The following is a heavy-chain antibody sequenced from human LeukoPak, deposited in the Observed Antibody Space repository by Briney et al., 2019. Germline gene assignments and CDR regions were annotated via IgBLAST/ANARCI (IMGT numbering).Heavy chain of an antibody. CDR1: GFTFSNYG. CDR3: ANPFVGVPDY. Sequence: AGGSLRLSCAASGFTFSNYGMHWVRQAPGKGLEWVAFIRSDESDKYYADSVKGRFTISRDDSKGTLYLQMNSLRAEDTAVYYCANPFVGVPDYWGQGTLVIVSS. CDR2: IRSDESDK. J-gene: IGHJ4*02. V-gene: IGHV3-30*02. D-gene: IGHD3-16*01.